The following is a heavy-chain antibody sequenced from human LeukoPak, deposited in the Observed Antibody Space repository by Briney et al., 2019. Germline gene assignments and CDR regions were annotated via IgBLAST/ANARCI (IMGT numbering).Heavy chain of an antibody. Sequence: GGSLRLSCAASGFTLSSYAMSWVRQAPGKGLEWVSAISGSGGSTYYADSVKGRFTISRDNSKNTLYLQMNSLRAEDTAVYYCAKDRITMVRGVSSLDYWGQGTLVTVSS. J-gene: IGHJ4*02. CDR2: ISGSGGST. V-gene: IGHV3-23*01. CDR3: AKDRITMVRGVSSLDY. D-gene: IGHD3-10*01. CDR1: GFTLSSYA.